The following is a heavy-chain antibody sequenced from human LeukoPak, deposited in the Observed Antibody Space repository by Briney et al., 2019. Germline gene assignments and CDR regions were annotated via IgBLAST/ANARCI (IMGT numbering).Heavy chain of an antibody. Sequence: ASVKVSCKVSGYTLTKLSMHWVRQAPGKGLEWMGGFDPEDGETIYAQKFQGRVTMTEDTSTDTAYMELSSLRSEDTAVYYCATVSNYYDSSDYLYWGQGTLVTVSS. V-gene: IGHV1-24*01. D-gene: IGHD3-22*01. CDR2: FDPEDGET. CDR1: GYTLTKLS. CDR3: ATVSNYYDSSDYLY. J-gene: IGHJ4*02.